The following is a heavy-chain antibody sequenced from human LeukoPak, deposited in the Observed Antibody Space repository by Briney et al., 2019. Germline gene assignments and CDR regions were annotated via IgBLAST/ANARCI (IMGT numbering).Heavy chain of an antibody. J-gene: IGHJ4*02. CDR1: GGSISSSSYY. Sequence: SETLSLTCTVSGGSISSSSYYWGWIRQPPGKGLEWIGSIYYSGSTYYNPSLKSRVTISVDTSKNQFSLKLSSVTAADTAVYYCARHYCSSTSCYRLGYWGQGTLVTVSS. CDR3: ARHYCSSTSCYRLGY. D-gene: IGHD2-2*02. V-gene: IGHV4-39*01. CDR2: IYYSGST.